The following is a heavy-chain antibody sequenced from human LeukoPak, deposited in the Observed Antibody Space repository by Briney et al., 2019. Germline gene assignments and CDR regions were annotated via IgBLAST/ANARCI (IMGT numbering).Heavy chain of an antibody. CDR3: ARAPTPIFYYGMDV. J-gene: IGHJ6*02. CDR1: GFTFSSYA. Sequence: GGSLRLSCAASGFTFSSYAMSWVRQAPGKGLEWVSAISSNGGSTYYANSVKGRFTISRDNSKNTLYLQMGNLRAEDMAVYYCARAPTPIFYYGMDVWGQGTTVTVSS. D-gene: IGHD3-3*01. CDR2: ISSNGGST. V-gene: IGHV3-64*01.